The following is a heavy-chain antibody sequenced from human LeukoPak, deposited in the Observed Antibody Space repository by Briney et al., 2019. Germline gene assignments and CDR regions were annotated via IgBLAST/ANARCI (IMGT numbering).Heavy chain of an antibody. CDR2: IYSGGST. D-gene: IGHD6-19*01. J-gene: IGHJ6*02. CDR1: GFTVSSNY. CDR3: ARDSYSSGWHPSDYYYGMDV. Sequence: RPGGSLRLSCAASGFTVSSNYMSWVRQAPGKGLEWVSVIYSGGSTYYADSVKGRFTISRDNSKNTLYLQMNSLRAEDTAVYYCARDSYSSGWHPSDYYYGMDVWGQGTTVTVSS. V-gene: IGHV3-66*02.